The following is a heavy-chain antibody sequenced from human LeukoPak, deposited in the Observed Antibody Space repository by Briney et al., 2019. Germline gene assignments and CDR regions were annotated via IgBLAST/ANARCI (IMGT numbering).Heavy chain of an antibody. J-gene: IGHJ4*02. CDR1: GGTFSSYA. V-gene: IGHV1-69*04. CDR2: IIPTFGIA. Sequence: SVKVSCKASGGTFSSYAISWVRQAPGQGLEWMGRIIPTFGIANYAQKFQGRVTIPADKSPRTAYMPLSSLRSADTAVYYCARGFPQLERFEYWGQGTLVTVSS. D-gene: IGHD1-1*01. CDR3: ARGFPQLERFEY.